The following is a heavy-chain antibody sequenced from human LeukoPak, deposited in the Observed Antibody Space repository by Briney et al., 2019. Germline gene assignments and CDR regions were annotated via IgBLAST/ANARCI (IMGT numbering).Heavy chain of an antibody. CDR3: ARDHPNWYSSGWKGLWDY. J-gene: IGHJ4*02. Sequence: GGSLRLSCAASGFTFSSYAMHWVRQAPGKGLEWVAVISYDGSNKYYADSVKGRFTISRDNSKNTLYLQMNSLRAEDTAVYYCARDHPNWYSSGWKGLWDYWGQGTLVTVSS. CDR2: ISYDGSNK. V-gene: IGHV3-30-3*01. D-gene: IGHD6-19*01. CDR1: GFTFSSYA.